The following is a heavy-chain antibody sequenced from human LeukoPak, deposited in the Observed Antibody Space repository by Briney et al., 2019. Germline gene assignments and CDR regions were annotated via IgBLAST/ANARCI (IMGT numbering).Heavy chain of an antibody. J-gene: IGHJ4*02. CDR2: INHSGST. Sequence: SETLSLTCTVSGGSISSYYWSWNRQPPGKGLEWIGEINHSGSTNYNPSLKSRVTISVDTSKNQFSLKLSSVTAADTAVYYCARRLGIAVAGHPYFDYWGQGTLVTVSS. CDR1: GGSISSYY. V-gene: IGHV4-34*01. CDR3: ARRLGIAVAGHPYFDY. D-gene: IGHD6-19*01.